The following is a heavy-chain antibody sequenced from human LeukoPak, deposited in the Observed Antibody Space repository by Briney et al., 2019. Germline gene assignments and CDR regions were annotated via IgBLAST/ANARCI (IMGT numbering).Heavy chain of an antibody. J-gene: IGHJ4*02. CDR1: GFIFSSYS. Sequence: TGGSLKLSCAASGFIFSSYSMNWVRQAPGKGLEWISYISSSSSTIYYADSVKGRFTISRDNAKNSLYLQMNSLRDEDTAVYYCVAGTPLDYWGQGTLVTVSS. D-gene: IGHD6-13*01. CDR3: VAGTPLDY. V-gene: IGHV3-48*02. CDR2: ISSSSSTI.